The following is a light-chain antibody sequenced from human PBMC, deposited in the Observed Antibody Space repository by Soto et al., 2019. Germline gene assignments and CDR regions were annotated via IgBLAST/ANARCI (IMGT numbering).Light chain of an antibody. Sequence: DIQMTQSPSTLSASVGDRVTITCRASQSISSWLAWYQQKPGKAPKLLIYKASTLESGVPSRFSSSGSGTEFTLTISSLQPDDFATYYCQHSFTFGPGTKVDIK. CDR2: KAS. V-gene: IGKV1-5*03. CDR3: QHSFT. CDR1: QSISSW. J-gene: IGKJ3*01.